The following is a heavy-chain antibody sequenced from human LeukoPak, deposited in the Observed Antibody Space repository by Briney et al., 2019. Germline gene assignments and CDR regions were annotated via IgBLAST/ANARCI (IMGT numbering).Heavy chain of an antibody. CDR2: INPHSGDT. J-gene: IGHJ4*02. Sequence: ASVKVSCKASGYTFTGYYMHWVRQAPGQGLEWMGWINPHSGDTNYAQKFQGRVTMTRDTSISTAYMELSRLRSDDTAVYYCAREPPYYDVLTGYDWGQGTLVTVSS. V-gene: IGHV1-2*02. D-gene: IGHD3-9*01. CDR1: GYTFTGYY. CDR3: AREPPYYDVLTGYD.